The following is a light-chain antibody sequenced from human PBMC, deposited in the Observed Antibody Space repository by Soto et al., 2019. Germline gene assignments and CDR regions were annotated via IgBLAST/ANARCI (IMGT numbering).Light chain of an antibody. CDR1: SSNIGSYT. CDR2: SNS. Sequence: QLVLTQPPSASGTPGQRVTISCSGGSSNIGSYTVNWYQQLPGAAPKLLIYSNSQRPSGVPDRFSASKSGTSASLAISGLQSEDEAEYYCAAWDDSLNGYVFGPGTKLTVL. V-gene: IGLV1-44*01. CDR3: AAWDDSLNGYV. J-gene: IGLJ1*01.